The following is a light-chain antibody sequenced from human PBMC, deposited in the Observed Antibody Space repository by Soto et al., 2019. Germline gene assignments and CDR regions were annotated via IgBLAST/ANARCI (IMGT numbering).Light chain of an antibody. V-gene: IGLV2-23*02. CDR1: SSDVGSYNL. CDR2: EVS. CDR3: CSYAGSSTLV. Sequence: QSALTQPASVSGSPGQSITISCTGTSSDVGSYNLVSWYQHHPGKAPKLMIYEVSKRPSGVSNRFSGSKSGNTASLTFFGFQAEDEADYYCCSYAGSSTLVFGTGTKVTVL. J-gene: IGLJ1*01.